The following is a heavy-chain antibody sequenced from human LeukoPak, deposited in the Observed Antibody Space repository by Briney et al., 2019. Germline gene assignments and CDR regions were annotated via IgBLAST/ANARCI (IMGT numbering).Heavy chain of an antibody. V-gene: IGHV3-53*01. J-gene: IGHJ4*02. CDR1: GFTVSSNY. CDR2: IYSGGNT. CDR3: ARADYYDSSGYNDY. D-gene: IGHD3-22*01. Sequence: GGSLRLSCAASGFTVSSNYMSWVRQAPGKGLEWVSVIYSGGNTFYAASVKGRFTVFRDNSKNTLYLQMTSLRAEDTAVYYCARADYYDSSGYNDYWGQGTLVTVSS.